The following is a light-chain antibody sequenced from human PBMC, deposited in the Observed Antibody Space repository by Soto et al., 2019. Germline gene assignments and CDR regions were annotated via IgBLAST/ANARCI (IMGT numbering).Light chain of an antibody. CDR1: SSNIGAGYD. J-gene: IGLJ1*01. Sequence: QSVLTQPPSVSGAPGQRVIISCTGSSSNIGAGYDVHWYQQLPGTAPKLLMHDSSDRPSGVPDRFSGSKPGTSASLAITGLQAEDEAEYYCQSYDSSLNGAYVFGTGTKVTVL. V-gene: IGLV1-40*01. CDR2: DSS. CDR3: QSYDSSLNGAYV.